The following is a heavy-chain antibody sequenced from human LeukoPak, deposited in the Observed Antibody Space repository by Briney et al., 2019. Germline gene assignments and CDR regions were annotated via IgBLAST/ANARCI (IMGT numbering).Heavy chain of an antibody. D-gene: IGHD5-12*01. CDR2: IKSDGSNT. CDR3: AANGGGDSGYGNFDY. CDR1: GFTFSSYW. J-gene: IGHJ4*02. Sequence: GGSLRLSCAASGFTFSSYWMHWVRQAPGKGLVWVSRIKSDGSNTNYADSVKGRFTISRDNAKNTLHLQMNSLRAEDTAFYYCAANGGGDSGYGNFDYWGQGTLVTVSS. V-gene: IGHV3-74*01.